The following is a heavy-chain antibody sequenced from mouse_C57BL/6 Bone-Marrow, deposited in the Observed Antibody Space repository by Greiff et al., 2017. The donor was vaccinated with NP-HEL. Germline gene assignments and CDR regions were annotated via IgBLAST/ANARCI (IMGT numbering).Heavy chain of an antibody. Sequence: QVQLQQPGAELVMPGASVKLSCKASGYTFTSYWMHWVKQRPGQGLEWIGEIDPSDSYTNYNQKFKGKSTLTVDKSYSTAYMQLSSLTSEDSAVYYCARGRWLLDYAMDYWGQGTSVTVSS. CDR3: ARGRWLLDYAMDY. V-gene: IGHV1-69*01. CDR1: GYTFTSYW. J-gene: IGHJ4*01. D-gene: IGHD2-3*01. CDR2: IDPSDSYT.